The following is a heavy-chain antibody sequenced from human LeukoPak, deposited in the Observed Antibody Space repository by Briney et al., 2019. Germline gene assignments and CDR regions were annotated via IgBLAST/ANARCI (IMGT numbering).Heavy chain of an antibody. CDR3: ARTSNYYGSGSYHNYGMDV. Sequence: GRCLRLSCAASKFTFSNYAMHCVRQAPGKGLEYVSAISSNGGSTYYANSVKGRFTISRDNSKNTLYLQMGSLRAEDMAVYYCARTSNYYGSGSYHNYGMDVWGQGTTVTVSS. V-gene: IGHV3-64*01. D-gene: IGHD3-10*01. J-gene: IGHJ6*02. CDR1: KFTFSNYA. CDR2: ISSNGGST.